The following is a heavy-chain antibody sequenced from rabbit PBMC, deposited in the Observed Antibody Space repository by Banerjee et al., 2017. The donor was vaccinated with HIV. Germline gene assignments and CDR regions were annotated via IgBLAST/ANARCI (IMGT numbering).Heavy chain of an antibody. CDR2: IDAGSSGFT. D-gene: IGHD1-1*01. CDR1: GFSFSDRDV. J-gene: IGHJ2*01. V-gene: IGHV1S45*01. CDR3: ARNYVNAFDP. Sequence: QDQLEESGGGLVKPEGSLTLTCKASGFSFSDRDVMCWVRQAPGKGLEWIACIDAGSSGFTYFATWAKGRFTCSKTSSTTVTLQMTRLTAADTATYFCARNYVNAFDPWGQGTLVTVS.